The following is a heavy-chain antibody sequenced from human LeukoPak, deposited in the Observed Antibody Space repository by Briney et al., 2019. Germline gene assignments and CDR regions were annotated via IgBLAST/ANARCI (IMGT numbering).Heavy chain of an antibody. Sequence: PSETLSLTCTVSGGSISSSSYYWGWIRQPPGKGLEWIGSIYYSGSTHYNPSLKSRVTISVDTSKNQFSLKLSSVTAADTAVYFCARDFSSSSTVYYYYYMDVWGKGTTVTVSS. CDR1: GGSISSSSYY. J-gene: IGHJ6*03. CDR2: IYYSGST. V-gene: IGHV4-39*07. CDR3: ARDFSSSSTVYYYYYMDV. D-gene: IGHD6-6*01.